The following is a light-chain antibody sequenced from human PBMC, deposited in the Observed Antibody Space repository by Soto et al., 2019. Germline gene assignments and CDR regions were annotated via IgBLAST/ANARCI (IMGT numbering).Light chain of an antibody. CDR3: QSYDSSLSAWV. CDR1: SSNIGAGYD. Sequence: QPVLTQPPSVSGAPGQRVTISCTGSSSNIGAGYDVHWYQQLPGTAPKLLIYANSNRPSGVPDRFSGSKSGTSASLAITGLQAEDEADYYCQSYDSSLSAWVFGGGTKLTVL. J-gene: IGLJ3*02. CDR2: ANS. V-gene: IGLV1-40*01.